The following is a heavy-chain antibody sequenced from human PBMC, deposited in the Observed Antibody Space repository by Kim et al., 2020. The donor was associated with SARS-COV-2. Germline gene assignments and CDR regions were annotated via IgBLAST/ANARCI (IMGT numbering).Heavy chain of an antibody. CDR3: ARDGSPLLRYFDWLTLPPHYGMDV. CDR1: GGSISSGGYY. V-gene: IGHV4-31*03. CDR2: IYYSGST. D-gene: IGHD3-9*01. Sequence: SETLSLTCTVSGGSISSGGYYWSWIRQHPGKGLEWIGYIYYSGSTYYNPSLKSRVTISVDTSKNQFSLKLSSVTAADTAVYYCARDGSPLLRYFDWLTLPPHYGMDVWGQGTTVTVSS. J-gene: IGHJ6*02.